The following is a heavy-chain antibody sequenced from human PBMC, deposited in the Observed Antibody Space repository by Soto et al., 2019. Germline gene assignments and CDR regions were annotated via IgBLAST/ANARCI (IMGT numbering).Heavy chain of an antibody. CDR3: ARKDIAGNSVDF. V-gene: IGHV5-51*01. J-gene: IGHJ4*02. CDR1: GYSFTTYW. CDR2: IYPGDSDT. Sequence: ESLKISCKASGYSFTTYWIGWVRQMPGKGLEWMGIIYPGDSDTRYSPSFQGQVTLSADKSISTAYLPWSSLKASDSAMFYCARKDIAGNSVDFWGQGTLVTVSS. D-gene: IGHD6-13*01.